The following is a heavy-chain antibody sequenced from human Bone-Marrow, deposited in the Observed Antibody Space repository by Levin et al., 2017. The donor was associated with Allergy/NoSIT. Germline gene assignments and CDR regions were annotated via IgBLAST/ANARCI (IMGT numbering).Heavy chain of an antibody. Sequence: LSLTCAASGFTFSDYYMSWIRQAPGKGLEWVSYISSSGSTIYYADSVKGRFTISRDNAKNSLYLQMNSLRAEDTAVYYCARGPAEILTGYYYYFDYWGQGTLVTVSS. CDR3: ARGPAEILTGYYYYFDY. J-gene: IGHJ4*02. CDR1: GFTFSDYY. V-gene: IGHV3-11*01. D-gene: IGHD3-9*01. CDR2: ISSSGSTI.